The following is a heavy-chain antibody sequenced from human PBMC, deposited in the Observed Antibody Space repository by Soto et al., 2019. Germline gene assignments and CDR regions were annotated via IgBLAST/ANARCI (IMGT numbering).Heavy chain of an antibody. D-gene: IGHD2-21*01. CDR3: ARGGDGYNFGAVH. CDR2: IIPKLGSA. CDR1: GGGNLRDYR. Sequence: QVQLVQSGAEVKEPGSSVKVSCKASGGGNLRDYRTTWVRRAPGQGLERMGGIIPKLGSANYAQNCQGKVTVTADDSTNPVYMELRSLRSDDTAVYYGARGGDGYNFGAVHWGQGTPVTFSS. J-gene: IGHJ4*02. V-gene: IGHV1-69*01.